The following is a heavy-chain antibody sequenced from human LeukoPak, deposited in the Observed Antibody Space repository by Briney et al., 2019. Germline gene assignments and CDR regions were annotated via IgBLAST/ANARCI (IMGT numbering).Heavy chain of an antibody. Sequence: ASVKVSCKASGYTFTGYDINWVRQATGQGLEWMGWMNPNTGDTGYAQKFQGRVTMTRNSSIDTAYMELSGLRSEDAAVYYCTRGSLSGSSRDYWGQGTLLTVSS. CDR1: GYTFTGYD. J-gene: IGHJ4*02. D-gene: IGHD1-26*01. CDR3: TRGSLSGSSRDY. V-gene: IGHV1-8*01. CDR2: MNPNTGDT.